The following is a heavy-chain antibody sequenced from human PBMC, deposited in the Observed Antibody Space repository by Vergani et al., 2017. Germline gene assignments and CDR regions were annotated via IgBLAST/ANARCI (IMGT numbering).Heavy chain of an antibody. Sequence: EVQLVQSGAEVKKPGESLKISCKGSGYSFTSYWIGWVRQMPGKGLEWMGVIYPGDSDTRYSPSFQGQVTISADKSISTSYLQWSSLKASDTAMYYCARQGCSGGSCWYYAMDVWGQGTTVTVSS. V-gene: IGHV5-51*01. CDR3: ARQGCSGGSCWYYAMDV. CDR1: GYSFTSYW. J-gene: IGHJ6*02. CDR2: IYPGDSDT. D-gene: IGHD2-15*01.